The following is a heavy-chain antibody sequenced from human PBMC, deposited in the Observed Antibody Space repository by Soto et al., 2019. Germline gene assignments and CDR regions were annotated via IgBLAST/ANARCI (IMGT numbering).Heavy chain of an antibody. J-gene: IGHJ3*02. D-gene: IGHD3-10*01. V-gene: IGHV3-21*01. Sequence: GGSLRLSCAASGFTFSSYSMNWVRQAPGKGLEWVSPISSSSSYIYYADSVKGRFTISRDNAKNSLYLKMNSLRAEDTAVYYCARDLLWFGELLLGAFDTWGQGKMVTVSS. CDR1: GFTFSSYS. CDR3: ARDLLWFGELLLGAFDT. CDR2: ISSSSSYI.